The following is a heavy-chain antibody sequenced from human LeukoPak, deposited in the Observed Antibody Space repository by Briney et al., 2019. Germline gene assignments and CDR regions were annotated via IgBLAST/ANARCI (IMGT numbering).Heavy chain of an antibody. V-gene: IGHV1-18*04. Sequence: GASVKVSCKASGYTFTSCYMHWVRQAPGQGLEWMGSITPHNGEANYAQSLQGRAFMTTDISTNIAFMEIKSLRYDDTALYYCARGTNYYDSTGYLDAFDIWGQGTMVTVSS. CDR3: ARGTNYYDSTGYLDAFDI. CDR1: GYTFTSCY. D-gene: IGHD3-22*01. CDR2: ITPHNGEA. J-gene: IGHJ3*02.